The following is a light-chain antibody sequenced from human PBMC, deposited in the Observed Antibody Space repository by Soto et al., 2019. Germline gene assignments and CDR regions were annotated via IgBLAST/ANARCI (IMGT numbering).Light chain of an antibody. J-gene: IGKJ5*01. Sequence: EIVLTQSPATLSLSPGERVTLSCRASQSVSNSLAWYQQIPGQPPRLLIDDVSNRATGIPARFSGSGSGTDFTLTITSLEPEDFAVYFCHQRYNWPRVTFGQGTRLEIK. V-gene: IGKV3-11*01. CDR2: DVS. CDR3: HQRYNWPRVT. CDR1: QSVSNS.